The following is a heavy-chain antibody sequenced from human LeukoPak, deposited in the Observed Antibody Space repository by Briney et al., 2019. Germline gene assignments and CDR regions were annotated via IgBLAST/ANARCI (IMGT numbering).Heavy chain of an antibody. CDR2: IYYSGST. CDR1: GXSISSSSYY. CDR3: ARVITIFGVVILMYFDY. D-gene: IGHD3-3*01. J-gene: IGHJ4*02. Sequence: KSSETLSLTCTVSGXSISSSSYYWGWIRQPPGKGPEWIGSIYYSGSTYYNPSLKSRVTISVDTSKNQFSLKLSSVTAADTAVYYFARVITIFGVVILMYFDYWGQGTLVTVSS. V-gene: IGHV4-39*01.